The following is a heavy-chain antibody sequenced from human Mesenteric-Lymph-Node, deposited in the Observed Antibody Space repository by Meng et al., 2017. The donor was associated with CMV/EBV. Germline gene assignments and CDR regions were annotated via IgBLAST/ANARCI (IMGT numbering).Heavy chain of an antibody. Sequence: GESLKISCTASGFTFSKYGMNWVRQSPERGLEWISTIDSSSTYIYDADSVKGRFTISRDNAKNSLYLQMNSLRAEDTAVYYCARESTISSGWFQFDYWGQGTLVTVSS. D-gene: IGHD6-19*01. CDR1: GFTFSKYG. CDR3: ARESTISSGWFQFDY. V-gene: IGHV3-21*01. J-gene: IGHJ4*02. CDR2: IDSSSTYI.